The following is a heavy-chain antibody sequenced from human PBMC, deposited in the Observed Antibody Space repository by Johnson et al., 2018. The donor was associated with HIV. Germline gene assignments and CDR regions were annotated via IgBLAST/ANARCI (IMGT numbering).Heavy chain of an antibody. D-gene: IGHD1-26*01. Sequence: MQLVESGGGLVQPGGSLRLSCAASGFSFSSYWMSWVRQAPGKGLAWVANINRDGSEKYYVDSVKGRFTISRDNTNNSLYLQMNSLRAEDTALYYCARYSGSYYTIAFDIWGQGTMVTVSS. CDR1: GFSFSSYW. J-gene: IGHJ3*02. CDR3: ARYSGSYYTIAFDI. CDR2: INRDGSEK. V-gene: IGHV3-7*05.